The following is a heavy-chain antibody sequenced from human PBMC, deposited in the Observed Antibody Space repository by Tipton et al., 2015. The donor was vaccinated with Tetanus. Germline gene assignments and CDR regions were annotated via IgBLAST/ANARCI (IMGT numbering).Heavy chain of an antibody. CDR3: AKPVTSAGTDY. V-gene: IGHV3-23*01. D-gene: IGHD6-13*01. J-gene: IGHJ4*02. CDR2: VSNTDSST. Sequence: SLRLSCAASGLTFSNYAMSWVRQAPGKGLEWVSTVSNTDSSTYYADSVKGRFTISRDNSKNTLSLQMDRLRADDTAVYYCAKPVTSAGTDYWGQGTLVTVS. CDR1: GLTFSNYA.